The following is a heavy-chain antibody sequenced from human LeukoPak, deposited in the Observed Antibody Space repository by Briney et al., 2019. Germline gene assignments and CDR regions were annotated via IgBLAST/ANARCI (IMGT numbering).Heavy chain of an antibody. CDR3: ARDSRYYYDSSVPFDY. Sequence: ASVKVSCKVSGYTLTELSMHWVRQAPGKGLEWMGWISAYNGNTNYAQKLQGRVTMTTDPSTSTAYMELRSLRSDDTAVYYCARDSRYYYDSSVPFDYWGQGTLVTVSS. CDR1: GYTLTELS. CDR2: ISAYNGNT. J-gene: IGHJ4*02. D-gene: IGHD3-22*01. V-gene: IGHV1-18*01.